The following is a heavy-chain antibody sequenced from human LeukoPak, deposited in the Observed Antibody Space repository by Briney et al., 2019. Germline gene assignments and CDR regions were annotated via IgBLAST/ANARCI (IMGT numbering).Heavy chain of an antibody. Sequence: GGSLRLSCAASGFTFSRYEMNWVRQAPGKELQWVANIKQDGSAKYYVDSVKGRFTISRDNAKNSLYLQMNSLRAEDTAVYYCAKDLLPYYYGAGSYFDSWGQGTLVTVSS. D-gene: IGHD3-10*01. CDR1: GFTFSRYE. CDR3: AKDLLPYYYGAGSYFDS. V-gene: IGHV3-7*01. J-gene: IGHJ5*01. CDR2: IKQDGSAK.